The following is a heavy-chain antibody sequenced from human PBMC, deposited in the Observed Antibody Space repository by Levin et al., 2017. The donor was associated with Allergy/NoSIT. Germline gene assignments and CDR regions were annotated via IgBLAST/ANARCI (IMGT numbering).Heavy chain of an antibody. J-gene: IGHJ4*02. D-gene: IGHD1-14*01. V-gene: IGHV3-21*01. CDR3: ARIQEPHYFDS. Sequence: GGSLRLSCAASEFTFSSYSMIWVRQAPGRGLEWVSSISASGSNRHHADSVKGRFTISRDNAKNSLYLQMNSLRAEDTALYYCARIQEPHYFDSWGQGSLVTVSS. CDR2: ISASGSNR. CDR1: EFTFSSYS.